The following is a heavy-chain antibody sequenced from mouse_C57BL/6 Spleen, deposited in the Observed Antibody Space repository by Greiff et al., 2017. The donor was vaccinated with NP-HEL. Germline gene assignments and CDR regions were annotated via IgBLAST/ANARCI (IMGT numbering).Heavy chain of an antibody. CDR1: GFTFSSYA. CDR3: ARDRLTGVFDY. D-gene: IGHD4-1*01. V-gene: IGHV5-4*01. Sequence: EVQGVESGGGLVKPGGSLKLSCAASGFTFSSYAMSWVRQTPEKRLEWVATISDGGSYTYYPDNVKGRFTISRDNAKNNLYLQMSHLKSEDTAMYYCARDRLTGVFDYWGQGTTLTVSS. J-gene: IGHJ2*01. CDR2: ISDGGSYT.